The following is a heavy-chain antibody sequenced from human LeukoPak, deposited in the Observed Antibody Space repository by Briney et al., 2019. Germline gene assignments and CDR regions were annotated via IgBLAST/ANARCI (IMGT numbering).Heavy chain of an antibody. Sequence: PGGSLRLSCAPSGFTVSDAWMSWVRQAPGKGLEWVGRIKRKIDGGGTADYAAPVKGRFTISRDDSKNTLFLQMNSLETEDTGVYYCTDDLDYFVSYWGRGTLVTVSS. CDR1: GFTVSDAW. V-gene: IGHV3-15*01. CDR3: TDDLDYFVSY. D-gene: IGHD3-10*02. J-gene: IGHJ4*02. CDR2: IKRKIDGGGTA.